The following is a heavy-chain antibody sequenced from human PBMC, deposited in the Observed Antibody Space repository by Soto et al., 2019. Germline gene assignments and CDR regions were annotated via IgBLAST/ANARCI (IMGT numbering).Heavy chain of an antibody. CDR3: ARDVKYCGSSSCYAPDY. CDR2: ITSIAYGGTT. D-gene: IGHD2-2*01. J-gene: IGHJ4*02. CDR1: GFTFGDYA. Sequence: GGSLRLSCTGSGFTFGDYAMNWFRQAPGKGLEWVGFITSIAYGGTTDYAASVKGRFTISRDDSKSIAYLQMNSLKTEDTAVYYCARDVKYCGSSSCYAPDYWGQGTLVTAPQ. V-gene: IGHV3-49*03.